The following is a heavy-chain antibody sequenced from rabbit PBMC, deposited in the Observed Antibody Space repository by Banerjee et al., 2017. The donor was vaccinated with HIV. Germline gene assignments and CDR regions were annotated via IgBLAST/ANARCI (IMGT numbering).Heavy chain of an antibody. CDR1: GFSFSSSYW. J-gene: IGHJ4*01. V-gene: IGHV1S40*01. CDR2: IYAGSSGRT. Sequence: QSLEESGGDLVKPGASLTLTCTASGFSFSSSYWICWVRQAPGKGLEWIACIYAGSSGRTHYASWAKGRFTISKTSSTTVTLQMTSLTAADTATYFCARDSSGWGAGYFELWGQGTLVTVS. D-gene: IGHD4-1*01. CDR3: ARDSSGWGAGYFEL.